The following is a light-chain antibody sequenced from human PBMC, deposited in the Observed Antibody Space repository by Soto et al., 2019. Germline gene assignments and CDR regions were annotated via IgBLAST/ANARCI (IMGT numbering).Light chain of an antibody. CDR3: QSYDSSIHVV. CDR1: SGSIASNY. CDR2: EDN. V-gene: IGLV6-57*04. Sequence: NFLLTQPHSVSESPGKTVTISCTRSSGSIASNYVQWYQQRPGSAPTTVIYEDNQRPSGGADRFSGSIDSSSNSASLTISGLKTEDEDDYSCQSYDSSIHVVFGGGTKLTVL. J-gene: IGLJ2*01.